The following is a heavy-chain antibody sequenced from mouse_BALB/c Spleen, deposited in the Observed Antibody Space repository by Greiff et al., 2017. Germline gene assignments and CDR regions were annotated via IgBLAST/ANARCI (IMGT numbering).Heavy chain of an antibody. CDR1: GFAFSSYD. CDR2: ISSGGGST. D-gene: IGHD2-14*01. Sequence: EVMLVESGGGLVKPGGSLKLSCAASGFAFSSYDMSWVRQTPEKRLEWVAYISSGGGSTYYPDTVKGRFTISRDNAKNTLYLQMSSLKSEDTAMYYCARASYRYDERYFDVWGAGTTVTVSS. J-gene: IGHJ1*01. V-gene: IGHV5-12-1*01. CDR3: ARASYRYDERYFDV.